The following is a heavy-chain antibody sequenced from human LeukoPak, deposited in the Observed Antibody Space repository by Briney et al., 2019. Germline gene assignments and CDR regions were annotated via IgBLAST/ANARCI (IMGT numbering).Heavy chain of an antibody. D-gene: IGHD3-10*01. CDR2: ISGSGGST. J-gene: IGHJ4*02. Sequence: TGGSPRLSCAASGFTFSSYAMSWVRQAPGKGLEWVSAISGSGGSTYYADSVKGRFTISRDNSKNTLYLQMNSLRAEDTAVYYCAKDPLIGSQVPNAFDYWGQGTLVTVSS. V-gene: IGHV3-23*01. CDR1: GFTFSSYA. CDR3: AKDPLIGSQVPNAFDY.